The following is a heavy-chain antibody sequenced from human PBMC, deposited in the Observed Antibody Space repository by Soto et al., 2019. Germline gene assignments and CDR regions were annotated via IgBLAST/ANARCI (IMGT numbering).Heavy chain of an antibody. D-gene: IGHD2-21*01. Sequence: QVQLVESGGGVVQPGRSLRLSCVATSFSLRGYAMNWVRQAPGKGLEWVATISHDGSRQYYADSVKARFTISRDDSKKTVSLQMDSLRVEDTAVYSCARIAWGVSYGNGVDNWGQGTQVTVSS. CDR2: ISHDGSRQ. CDR3: ARIAWGVSYGNGVDN. CDR1: SFSLRGYA. V-gene: IGHV3-30-3*01. J-gene: IGHJ4*02.